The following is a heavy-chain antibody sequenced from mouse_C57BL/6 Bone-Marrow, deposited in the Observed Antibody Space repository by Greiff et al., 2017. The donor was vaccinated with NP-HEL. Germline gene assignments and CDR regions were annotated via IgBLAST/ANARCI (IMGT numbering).Heavy chain of an antibody. CDR2: ISDGGSYT. Sequence: EVKLVESGGGLVKPGGSLKLSCAASGFTFSSYAMSWVRQTPEKRLEWVATISDGGSYTYYPDNVKGRFTISRDNAKNNLYLQMSHLKSEDTAMYYCARDLTTVVGDAMDYWGQGTSVTVSS. V-gene: IGHV5-4*01. J-gene: IGHJ4*01. CDR3: ARDLTTVVGDAMDY. D-gene: IGHD1-1*01. CDR1: GFTFSSYA.